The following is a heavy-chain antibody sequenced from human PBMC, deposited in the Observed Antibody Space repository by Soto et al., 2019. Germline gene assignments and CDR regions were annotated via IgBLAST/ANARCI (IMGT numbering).Heavy chain of an antibody. Sequence: PSETLSLTCAVSGGSIGSSNWWSWVRQPPGKGLEWIGEINHSGSTNYNPSLKSRVTISVDTSKNQFSLKLSSVTAADTAVYYCARPNYYGSGSYYGPYYYYYGMDGWGQGTTVTVSS. J-gene: IGHJ6*02. V-gene: IGHV4-4*02. CDR2: INHSGST. CDR3: ARPNYYGSGSYYGPYYYYYGMDG. CDR1: GGSIGSSNW. D-gene: IGHD3-10*01.